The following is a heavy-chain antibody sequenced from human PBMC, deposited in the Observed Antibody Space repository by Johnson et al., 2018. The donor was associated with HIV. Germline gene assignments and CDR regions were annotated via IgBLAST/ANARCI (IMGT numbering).Heavy chain of an antibody. CDR2: ISYDVSNK. D-gene: IGHD1-26*01. V-gene: IGHV3-30*03. CDR1: GFTFDDYA. CDR3: ASAWGELDDAFDI. J-gene: IGHJ3*02. Sequence: VQLVESGGGLVKPGESIRLSCVASGFTFDDYAMHWVRQAPGKGLEWVAVISYDVSNKYYAESVKGRFTISRDNSKNTLYLQMNSLRAEDTAVYYCASAWGELDDAFDIWGQGTMVTVSS.